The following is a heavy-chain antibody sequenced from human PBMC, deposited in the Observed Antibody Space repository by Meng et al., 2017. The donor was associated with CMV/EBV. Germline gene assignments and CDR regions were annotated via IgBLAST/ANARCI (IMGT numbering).Heavy chain of an antibody. CDR3: ARGLGTLRFLEWLPLDFDY. CDR2: ISYDGSNK. V-gene: IGHV3-30*04. D-gene: IGHD3-3*01. CDR1: GFTFSSYA. J-gene: IGHJ4*02. Sequence: GESLKISCAASGFTFSSYAMHWVRQAPGKGLEWVAVISYDGSNKYYADSVKGRFTISRANSKNTLYLQMNSLRAEDTAVYYCARGLGTLRFLEWLPLDFDYWGQGTLVTVSS.